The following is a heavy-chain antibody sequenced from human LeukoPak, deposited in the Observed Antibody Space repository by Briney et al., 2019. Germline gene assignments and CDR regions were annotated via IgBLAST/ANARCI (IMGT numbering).Heavy chain of an antibody. J-gene: IGHJ4*02. D-gene: IGHD2-15*01. CDR3: ARGLYYFDY. V-gene: IGHV4-39*07. CDR1: GDSISSSNCY. Sequence: SETLSLTCTVSGDSISSSNCYWGWIRQPPGKGLEWIGSIYDSGNIYFNPSLKSRVTISVDTSKNQFSLKLSSVTAADTAVYYCARGLYYFDYWGQGTLVTVSS. CDR2: IYDSGNI.